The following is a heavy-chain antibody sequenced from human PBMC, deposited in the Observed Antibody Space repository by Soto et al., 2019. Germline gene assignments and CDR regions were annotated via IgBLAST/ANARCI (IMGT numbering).Heavy chain of an antibody. V-gene: IGHV3-11*05. CDR3: ARVIRRDGRVAFDI. Sequence: QVQLVESGGGLVKPGGSLRLSCVASGFTFSDYYMTWIRQAPGKGLEWNSYISTSGSYIHYADSVKGRFTISRDNAEDSLFLQMSSLGVEDTAVYYCARVIRRDGRVAFDIWGQGTMVTVSS. CDR1: GFTFSDYY. CDR2: ISTSGSYI. J-gene: IGHJ3*02. D-gene: IGHD2-21*02.